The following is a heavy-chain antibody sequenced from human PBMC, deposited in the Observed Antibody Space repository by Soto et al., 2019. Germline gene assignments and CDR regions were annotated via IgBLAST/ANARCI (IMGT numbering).Heavy chain of an antibody. D-gene: IGHD3-22*01. CDR2: ISSSSSYI. J-gene: IGHJ3*02. CDR1: GFTFSSYS. CDR3: ARDRGEDYYESRGMAAFDI. V-gene: IGHV3-21*01. Sequence: EVQLVESGGGLVKPGGSLRLSCAASGFTFSSYSMNWVRQAPGKGLEWVSSISSSSSYIYYADSVKGRFTISRDNTKNSLYLQMNSLRAEDTAVYYCARDRGEDYYESRGMAAFDIWGQGTMVTVSS.